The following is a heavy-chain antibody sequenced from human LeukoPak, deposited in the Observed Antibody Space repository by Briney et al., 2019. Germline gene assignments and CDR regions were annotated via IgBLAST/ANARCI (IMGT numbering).Heavy chain of an antibody. J-gene: IGHJ4*02. D-gene: IGHD5-24*01. Sequence: ASVTVSCTASVSTFTGYYMHRVRQAPGQGLEWVGWINPNSGGTNYAQKFQGRVTMTRDTSISTAYMELSRLRSDETAVYYCARSVEMATITDYWGQGTLVTVSS. V-gene: IGHV1-2*02. CDR2: INPNSGGT. CDR1: VSTFTGYY. CDR3: ARSVEMATITDY.